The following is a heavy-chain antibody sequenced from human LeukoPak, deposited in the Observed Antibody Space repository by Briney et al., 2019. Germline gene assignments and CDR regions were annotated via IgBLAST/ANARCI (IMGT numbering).Heavy chain of an antibody. D-gene: IGHD6-13*01. Sequence: GGSLRLSGAASGFTFSSYHMNWVRQAPGKGLEWVSYISSSSGTIYYADSVKGRFTTSRDNAKNSLYLQMNNLRDEDTAVYYCARGGSSCFDSWGQGTLVTVSS. J-gene: IGHJ4*02. CDR2: ISSSSGTI. CDR3: ARGGSSCFDS. CDR1: GFTFSSYH. V-gene: IGHV3-48*02.